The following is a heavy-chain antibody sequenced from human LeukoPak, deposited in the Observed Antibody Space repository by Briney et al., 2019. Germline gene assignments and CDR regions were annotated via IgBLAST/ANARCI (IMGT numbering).Heavy chain of an antibody. CDR3: ARSSGSGSYPSYYGMDV. J-gene: IGHJ6*02. D-gene: IGHD3-10*01. V-gene: IGHV4-39*01. Sequence: SETLSLTCTVSGGSISSSSYYWGWIRQPPGKGLEWIGSIYYSGSAYYNPSLKSRVTISVDTSKNQFSLKLSSVTAADTAVYYCARSSGSGSYPSYYGMDVWGQGTMVTVSS. CDR2: IYYSGSA. CDR1: GGSISSSSYY.